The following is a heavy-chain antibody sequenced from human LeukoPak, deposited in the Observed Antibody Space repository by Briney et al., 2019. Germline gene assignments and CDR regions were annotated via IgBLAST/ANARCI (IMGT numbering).Heavy chain of an antibody. CDR3: ARDIVVVPDRGDYYYYMDV. J-gene: IGHJ6*03. Sequence: SVKVSCKASGGTFSSYAISWVRQAPGQGLEWMGGIIPIFGTANYAQKFQGRVTITADESTSTAYMELSSLRSEDTAVYYCARDIVVVPDRGDYYYYMDVWGKGTTVTVSS. CDR1: GGTFSSYA. V-gene: IGHV1-69*13. D-gene: IGHD2-2*01. CDR2: IIPIFGTA.